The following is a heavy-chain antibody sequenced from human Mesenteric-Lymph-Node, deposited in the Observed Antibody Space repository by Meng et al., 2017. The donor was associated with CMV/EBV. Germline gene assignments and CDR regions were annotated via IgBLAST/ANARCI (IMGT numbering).Heavy chain of an antibody. D-gene: IGHD1-26*01. CDR3: AKGQSWELGY. CDR2: ISGSGGST. CDR1: GFTFSNDA. V-gene: IGHV3-23*01. J-gene: IGHJ4*02. Sequence: LSCAGSGFTFSNDARSWSRQAPGKGLEWVSGISGSGGSTYYADSVKGRFTVSRDNSKNTLFVQMNSLRAEDTAVYYCAKGQSWELGYWGQGTLVTVSS.